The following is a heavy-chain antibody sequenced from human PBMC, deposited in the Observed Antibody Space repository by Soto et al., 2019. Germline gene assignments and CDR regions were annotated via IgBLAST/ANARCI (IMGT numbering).Heavy chain of an antibody. D-gene: IGHD2-8*01. CDR1: GYSFTSYW. V-gene: IGHV5-51*01. J-gene: IGHJ6*02. CDR3: VSHRMASRPKFGMDV. Sequence: GESLKISCKGSGYSFTSYWIGWVRQMPGKGLEWMGIIYPGDSDTRYSPSFQGQVTISADKSISTAYLQWSSLKASDTVMYYCVSHRMASRPKFGMDVWSQGTTVTVS. CDR2: IYPGDSDT.